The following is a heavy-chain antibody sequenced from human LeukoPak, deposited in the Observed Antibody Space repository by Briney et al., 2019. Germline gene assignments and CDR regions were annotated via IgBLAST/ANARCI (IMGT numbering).Heavy chain of an antibody. Sequence: SETLSLTCAVYGGSFSGYYWSWVRQPPGKGLEWIGEINHSGSTNYNPSLTSRVTISVDTSKNQFSLKLSSVTAADTAVYYCARGTTYYDFWSGYSDYYYYGMDVWGQGTTVTVSS. CDR3: ARGTTYYDFWSGYSDYYYYGMDV. J-gene: IGHJ6*02. D-gene: IGHD3-3*01. V-gene: IGHV4-34*01. CDR2: INHSGST. CDR1: GGSFSGYY.